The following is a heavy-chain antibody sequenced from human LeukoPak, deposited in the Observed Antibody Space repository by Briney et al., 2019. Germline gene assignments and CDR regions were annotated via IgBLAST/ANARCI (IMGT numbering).Heavy chain of an antibody. CDR2: IYYSGST. CDR3: ARGRGYCSSTSCRYYFDY. Sequence: PSETLSLTCTVSGGSISSYYWSWIRQPPGKALEWIGYIYYSGSTNYNPSLKSRVTISVDTSKNQFSLKLSSVTAADTAVYYCARGRGYCSSTSCRYYFDYWGQGTLVTVSS. V-gene: IGHV4-59*01. J-gene: IGHJ4*02. CDR1: GGSISSYY. D-gene: IGHD2-2*01.